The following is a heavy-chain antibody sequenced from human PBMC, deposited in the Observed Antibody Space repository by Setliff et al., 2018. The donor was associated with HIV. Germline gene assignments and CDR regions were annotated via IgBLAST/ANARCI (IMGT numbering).Heavy chain of an antibody. V-gene: IGHV4-34*01. Sequence: SETLSLTCTVYGGSFSNYYTNWIRQPPGKGLEWIGELSPSGTTRSNPSLQSRVTISLDTSNNQFSLKLTSVTAADTAMYYCARGGASSHWLGPWGKGILVTVSS. J-gene: IGHJ5*02. D-gene: IGHD3-10*01. CDR2: LSPSGTT. CDR3: ARGGASSHWLGP. CDR1: GGSFSNYY.